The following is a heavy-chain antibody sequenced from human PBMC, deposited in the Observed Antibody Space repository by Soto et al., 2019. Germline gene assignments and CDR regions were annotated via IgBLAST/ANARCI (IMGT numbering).Heavy chain of an antibody. J-gene: IGHJ4*02. V-gene: IGHV3-74*01. CDR3: VRDFRGAVAGSEFDH. CDR2: INGNADNS. D-gene: IGHD6-19*01. Sequence: EVQLAESGGGLVLTGGSLRLSCAASGFSFVSYWMHWVRQVPGEGLAWVSRINGNADNSDYADSVKGRFTISRDNAMNRLYLQMDSLRADDTGVYYCVRDFRGAVAGSEFDHWGQETLVTVSS. CDR1: GFSFVSYW.